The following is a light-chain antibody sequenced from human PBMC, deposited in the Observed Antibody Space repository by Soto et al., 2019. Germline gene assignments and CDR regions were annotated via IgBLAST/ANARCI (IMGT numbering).Light chain of an antibody. CDR3: QQYKNWPPLT. Sequence: EIRLKQSPATLSLSKGERATLSCRASQSISSTYLAWYQQKPGQAPRLLIYGASTRATGIPARFSGSGSGTEFTLTISILHSEDFAVYYCQQYKNWPPLTFGGGSKVDIK. CDR2: GAS. J-gene: IGKJ4*01. CDR1: QSISSTY. V-gene: IGKV3-15*01.